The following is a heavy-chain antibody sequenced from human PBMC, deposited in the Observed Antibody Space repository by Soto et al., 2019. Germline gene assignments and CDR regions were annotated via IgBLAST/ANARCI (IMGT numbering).Heavy chain of an antibody. J-gene: IGHJ4*02. Sequence: GGSLRLSCAASGFTFSSYCMHWVRQAPGKGLEWVAVIWYDGSNKYYADSVKGRFTISRDNSKNTLYLQMNSLRAEDTAVYYCARDPLAVAGGNFDYWGQGTLVTVSS. D-gene: IGHD6-19*01. CDR2: IWYDGSNK. V-gene: IGHV3-33*01. CDR3: ARDPLAVAGGNFDY. CDR1: GFTFSSYC.